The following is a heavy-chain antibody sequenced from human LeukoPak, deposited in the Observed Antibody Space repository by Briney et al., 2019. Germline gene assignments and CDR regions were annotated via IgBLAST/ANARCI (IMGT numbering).Heavy chain of an antibody. CDR3: AGEQREAVAGTWDY. D-gene: IGHD6-19*01. Sequence: GGSLRLSCAASGFTFNSYTMHWVRQAPGKGLEWVAVITYDGGNKYHADSVKGRFTISGDNSKNTLYLQMNSLRAEDTAVYYCAGEQREAVAGTWDYWGQGTLVTVSS. CDR2: ITYDGGNK. V-gene: IGHV3-30-3*01. CDR1: GFTFNSYT. J-gene: IGHJ4*02.